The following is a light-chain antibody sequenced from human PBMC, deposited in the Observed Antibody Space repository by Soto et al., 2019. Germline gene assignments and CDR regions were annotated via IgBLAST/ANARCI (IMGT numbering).Light chain of an antibody. J-gene: IGKJ3*01. CDR2: GAS. CDR3: QHYVSSPIT. Sequence: EVVLTQSPGTLSLSPGERATLSCRASQSVSSSYLAWYQQKPGQAPRLLIYGASSRAAGIPDRFSGSGSGTDFTLTISRLEPEDFAVYYCQHYVSSPITFGPGTKVDIK. CDR1: QSVSSSY. V-gene: IGKV3-20*01.